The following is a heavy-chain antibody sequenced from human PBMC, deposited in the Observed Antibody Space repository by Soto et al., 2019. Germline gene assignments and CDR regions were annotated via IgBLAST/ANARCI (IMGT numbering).Heavy chain of an antibody. V-gene: IGHV3-23*01. CDR3: AKETYDSSGYPDY. CDR2: IGGSGGST. Sequence: GGSLRLSCSASGFTFSSYAMSWVRQAPGKGLEWVSAIGGSGGSTYYADSVKGRFTISRDNSKNTLYLQMNSLRAEDTAVYYCAKETYDSSGYPDYWGQGTLVTVSS. J-gene: IGHJ4*02. CDR1: GFTFSSYA. D-gene: IGHD3-22*01.